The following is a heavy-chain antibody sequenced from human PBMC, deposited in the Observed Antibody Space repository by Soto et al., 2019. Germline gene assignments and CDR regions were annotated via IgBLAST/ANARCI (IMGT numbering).Heavy chain of an antibody. V-gene: IGHV5-51*01. CDR3: AKCSGGSCYSRNWFDP. Sequence: PGESLKISCNGSGYSFTSYWIGWVRQMPGKGLEWMGIIYPGDSDTRYSPSFQGQVTISADKSISTAYLQWSSLKASDTAMYYCAKCSGGSCYSRNWFDPWGQGTLVTVSS. D-gene: IGHD2-15*01. J-gene: IGHJ5*02. CDR2: IYPGDSDT. CDR1: GYSFTSYW.